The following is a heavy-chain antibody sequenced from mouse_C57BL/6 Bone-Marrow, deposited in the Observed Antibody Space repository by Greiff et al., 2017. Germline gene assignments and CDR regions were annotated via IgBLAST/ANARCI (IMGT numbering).Heavy chain of an antibody. J-gene: IGHJ1*03. CDR2: IDPEDGET. CDR3: AMWLRGSFDV. V-gene: IGHV14-2*01. CDR1: GFNIKDYY. Sequence: VQLQQSGAELVKPGASVKLSCTASGFNIKDYYMHWVKQRTEQGLEWIGRIDPEDGETKYAPKFPGKATITADTSSNTAYLRLSSLTSEDTAVYCCAMWLRGSFDVWGTGTTVTVSS.